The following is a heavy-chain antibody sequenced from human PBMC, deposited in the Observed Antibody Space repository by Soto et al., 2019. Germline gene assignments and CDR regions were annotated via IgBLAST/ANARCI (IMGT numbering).Heavy chain of an antibody. CDR3: VARGSGWYHW. Sequence: EVQLLESGGNVVQPGGSRSLSSAASGFTFSSFARSWVRQGPVEGQEWVSVIGTSASITADADAVRGRFTISRDNSKNTLYLQMTSLRAEDTAVYYCVARGSGWYHWGGQGTLVTVSS. CDR1: GFTFSSFA. J-gene: IGHJ4*02. V-gene: IGHV3-23*01. D-gene: IGHD6-19*01. CDR2: IGTSASIT.